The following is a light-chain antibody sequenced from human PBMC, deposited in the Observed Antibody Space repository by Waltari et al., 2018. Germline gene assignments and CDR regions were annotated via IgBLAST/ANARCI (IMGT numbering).Light chain of an antibody. V-gene: IGKV3-20*01. CDR1: QSVSSSY. CDR3: QQYGRSSYT. CDR2: GVS. Sequence: EIVLTQSPGTLSLSPGERATLSCRASQSVSSSYLAWYQQKPGQAPRLLIYGVSSRATVIPDRFSGSGSGTDFTLTISILEPEDFAVYYCQQYGRSSYTFGQGTKLEIK. J-gene: IGKJ2*01.